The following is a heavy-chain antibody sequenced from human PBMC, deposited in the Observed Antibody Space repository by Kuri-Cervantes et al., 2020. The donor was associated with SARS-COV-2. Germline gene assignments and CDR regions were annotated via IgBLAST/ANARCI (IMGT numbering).Heavy chain of an antibody. Sequence: GGSLRLSCSASGFTFGDHAMSWFCQAPGKGLEWVGFIRSNSHGGAAESAASVKGRFTISRDDSKSIAYLQMNSLKTEDTAVYYCTRLRGFGPLLHGLDVWGQGTTVTVSS. J-gene: IGHJ6*02. CDR3: TRLRGFGPLLHGLDV. CDR1: GFTFGDHA. V-gene: IGHV3-49*03. CDR2: IRSNSHGGAA. D-gene: IGHD6-25*01.